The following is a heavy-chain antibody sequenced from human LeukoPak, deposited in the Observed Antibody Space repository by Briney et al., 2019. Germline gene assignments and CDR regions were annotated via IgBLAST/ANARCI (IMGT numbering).Heavy chain of an antibody. CDR2: ISGSGDRT. J-gene: IGHJ4*02. CDR1: GFTFSSYA. Sequence: PGGSLRLSCAASGFTFSSYAMSWVRQAPGKGLEWVSFISGSGDRTYYADPVKGRFTISRDNAKNTLYLQMNSLRAEDTAVYYCAKGGGTFYGGYWGQGTLVTVSS. D-gene: IGHD1-26*01. V-gene: IGHV3-23*01. CDR3: AKGGGTFYGGY.